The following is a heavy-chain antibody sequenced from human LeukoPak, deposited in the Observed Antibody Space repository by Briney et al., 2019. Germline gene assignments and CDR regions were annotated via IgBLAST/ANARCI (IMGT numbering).Heavy chain of an antibody. Sequence: GGSLRLSCTVSGFTVSSNYMSWVRQAPGKGLEWVSFIYSDNTHYSDSVKGRFTISRDNSKNTLYLQMNSLRAEDTAVYYCARRAGAYSHPYDYWGQGTLVTVSS. CDR3: ARRAGAYSHPYDY. CDR1: GFTVSSNY. V-gene: IGHV3-53*01. CDR2: IYSDNT. D-gene: IGHD4/OR15-4a*01. J-gene: IGHJ4*02.